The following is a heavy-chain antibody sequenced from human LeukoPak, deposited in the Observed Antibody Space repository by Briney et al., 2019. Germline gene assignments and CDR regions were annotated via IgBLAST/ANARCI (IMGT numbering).Heavy chain of an antibody. CDR1: GITLSNYG. CDR2: ISDSGGST. Sequence: GGSLRLSCAVSGITLSNYGMSWVRQAPGKGLEWVAGISDSGGSTKYADSVKGRFTISRDNAKNSLSLQMNSLRAEDTAVYYCARDLGGYCSSGSCYLGYLDYWGQGTLVTVSS. D-gene: IGHD2-2*01. J-gene: IGHJ4*02. CDR3: ARDLGGYCSSGSCYLGYLDY. V-gene: IGHV3-23*01.